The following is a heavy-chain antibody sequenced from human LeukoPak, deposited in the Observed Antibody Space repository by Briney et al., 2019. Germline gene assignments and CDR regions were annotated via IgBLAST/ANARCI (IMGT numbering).Heavy chain of an antibody. CDR2: VSYDESSI. CDR1: GFTFSTYG. CDR3: TKAQLPRHEPGNFCFDY. J-gene: IGHJ4*02. Sequence: AGGSLRLSCAPSGFTFSTYGMHWVRQAPGKGLEWVAVVSYDESSIYYADSVKGRFTISRDNSKNTLFLHMNSLRSDDTAVYYCTKAQLPRHEPGNFCFDYWGQGMLVTVSS. D-gene: IGHD1-14*01. V-gene: IGHV3-30*18.